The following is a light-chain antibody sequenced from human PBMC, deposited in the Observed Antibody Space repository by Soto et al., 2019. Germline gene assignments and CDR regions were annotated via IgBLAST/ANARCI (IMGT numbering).Light chain of an antibody. J-gene: IGLJ1*01. CDR1: SSDVGSYNL. V-gene: IGLV2-23*01. CDR2: EGS. CDR3: CSYAGSSNV. Sequence: LTQPASVSGSPGQSITISCTGTSSDVGSYNLVSWYQQHPGKAPKLMIYEGSKRPSGVSNRFSGSKSGNTASLTISGLQAEDEADYYCCSYAGSSNVFGTGTKVTVL.